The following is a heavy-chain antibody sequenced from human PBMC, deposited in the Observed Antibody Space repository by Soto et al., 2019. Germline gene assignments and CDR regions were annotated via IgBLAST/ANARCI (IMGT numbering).Heavy chain of an antibody. Sequence: LSLTCTVSGGSVSSGSHYWSWIRQPPGKRLEWVGYVYYSGSTNYNPSLQSRVTISVDTSKNQFSLKMNSVTAADTAVYYCARGHDFWSGFSYFDYWGQGNLVTVSS. J-gene: IGHJ4*02. CDR3: ARGHDFWSGFSYFDY. D-gene: IGHD3-3*01. CDR2: VYYSGST. V-gene: IGHV4-61*01. CDR1: GGSVSSGSHY.